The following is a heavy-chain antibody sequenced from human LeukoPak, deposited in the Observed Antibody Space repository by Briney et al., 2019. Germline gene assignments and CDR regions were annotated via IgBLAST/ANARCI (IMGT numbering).Heavy chain of an antibody. CDR1: GFTFSSYG. V-gene: IGHV3-30*03. CDR2: ISYDGSNK. Sequence: PGRSLRLSCAASGFTFSSYGMHWVRQAPGKGLEWVAVISYDGSNKYYADSVKGRFTISRDNSKNTLYLQMNSLRAEDTAVYYCLIAAAGQKNLFDPWGQGTLVTVSS. J-gene: IGHJ5*02. D-gene: IGHD6-13*01. CDR3: LIAAAGQKNLFDP.